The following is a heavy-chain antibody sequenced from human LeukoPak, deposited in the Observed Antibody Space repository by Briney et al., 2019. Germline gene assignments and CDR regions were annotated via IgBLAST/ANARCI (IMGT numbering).Heavy chain of an antibody. CDR2: IYYSGST. D-gene: IGHD3-3*01. V-gene: IGHV4-39*07. Sequence: PSETLSLTCTVSGGSISSSSYYWGWIRQPPGKGLEWIGSIYYSGSTYYNPSLKSRVTISVDTSKNQFSLKLSSVTAAVTAVYYCARVAPPDFWSGYHYYMDVWGKGTTVTVSS. CDR3: ARVAPPDFWSGYHYYMDV. CDR1: GGSISSSSYY. J-gene: IGHJ6*03.